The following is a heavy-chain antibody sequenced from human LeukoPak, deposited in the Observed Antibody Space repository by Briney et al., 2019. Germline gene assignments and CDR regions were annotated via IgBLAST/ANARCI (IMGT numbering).Heavy chain of an antibody. CDR2: FYPGDSDT. V-gene: IGHV5-51*01. CDR1: GYSFTSYW. Sequence: GEPLQISCKGSGYSFTSYWIGWVRQMPGKGLEWMGIFYPGDSDTRYSPSFQGQVTISADKSIRTAYLQSSSLKASNNARYYCARHLVFYNYSSSPRSYYYMDVWGKGTTVTVSS. CDR3: ARHLVFYNYSSSPRSYYYMDV. D-gene: IGHD6-6*01. J-gene: IGHJ6*03.